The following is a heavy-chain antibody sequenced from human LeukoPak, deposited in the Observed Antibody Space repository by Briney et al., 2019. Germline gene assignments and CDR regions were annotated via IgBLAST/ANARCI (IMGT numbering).Heavy chain of an antibody. J-gene: IGHJ4*02. CDR2: IIPIFGTA. Sequence: ASVKVSCKASGGTFSSYAISWVRQAPGQGLEWMGGIIPIFGTANYAQKFQGRVTITADESTSTAYMELSSLRSEDTALDYCARPQYYDFWSGYCPFDYWGQGTLVTVSS. CDR1: GGTFSSYA. CDR3: ARPQYYDFWSGYCPFDY. V-gene: IGHV1-69*13. D-gene: IGHD3-3*01.